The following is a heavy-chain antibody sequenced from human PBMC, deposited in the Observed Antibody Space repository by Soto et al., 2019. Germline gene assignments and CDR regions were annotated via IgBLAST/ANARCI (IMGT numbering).Heavy chain of an antibody. V-gene: IGHV3-23*01. Sequence: PGGSLRLSCAASGFTFSSYAMSWVRQAPGKGLEWVSAISGSGGSTYYADSVKGRFTISRDNSKNTLYLQMNSLRAEDTAVYYCAKVSRMVRGVIEGPFDYWGQGTLVTVSS. CDR2: ISGSGGST. D-gene: IGHD3-10*01. J-gene: IGHJ4*02. CDR1: GFTFSSYA. CDR3: AKVSRMVRGVIEGPFDY.